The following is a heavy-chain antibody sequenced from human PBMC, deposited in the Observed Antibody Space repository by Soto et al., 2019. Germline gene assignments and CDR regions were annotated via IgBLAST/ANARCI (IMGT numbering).Heavy chain of an antibody. CDR1: GFTFSSYA. CDR3: AKSYGFWSQGWFDP. D-gene: IGHD3-3*01. J-gene: IGHJ5*02. Sequence: GVSLRLSCAASGFTFSSYAMSWVRQAPGKGLEWVSAISGSGGSTYYAGSVKGRFTISRDNSKNTLYLQMNSLRAEDTAVYYCAKSYGFWSQGWFDPWGQGTLVTVSS. CDR2: ISGSGGST. V-gene: IGHV3-23*01.